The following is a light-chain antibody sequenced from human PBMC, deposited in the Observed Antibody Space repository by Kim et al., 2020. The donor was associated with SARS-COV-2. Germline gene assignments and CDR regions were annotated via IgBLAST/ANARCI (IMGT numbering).Light chain of an antibody. Sequence: QPVLTQSPSASASLGASVKLTCTLSSGHSSYAIAWHQQQPEKGPRYLMKVNSDGSHNKGDGIPDRFSGSRSGAERYLTISSLQSEDEADYYCQTWGTGIRVFGGGTHLTVL. CDR1: SGHSSYA. V-gene: IGLV4-69*01. CDR3: QTWGTGIRV. J-gene: IGLJ3*02. CDR2: VNSDGSH.